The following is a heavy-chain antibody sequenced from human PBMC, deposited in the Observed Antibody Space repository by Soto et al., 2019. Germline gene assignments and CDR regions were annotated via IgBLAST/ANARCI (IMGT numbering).Heavy chain of an antibody. CDR3: ARDSWHAIPAAIPFDY. J-gene: IGHJ4*02. CDR2: IYHSGST. V-gene: IGHV4-4*02. D-gene: IGHD2-2*01. Sequence: NPSETLSLTCAVSGGSISSSNWWSWVRQPPGKGLEWIGEIYHSGSTNYNPSLKSRVTISVDKSKNQFSLKLSSVTAADTAVYYCARDSWHAIPAAIPFDYWGQGTLVTVSS. CDR1: GGSISSSNW.